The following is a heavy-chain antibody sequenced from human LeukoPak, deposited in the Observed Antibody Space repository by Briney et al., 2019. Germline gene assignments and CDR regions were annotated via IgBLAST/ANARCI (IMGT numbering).Heavy chain of an antibody. V-gene: IGHV1-46*01. J-gene: IGHJ6*03. CDR1: GYTFTSYY. CDR2: INPSGGST. Sequence: ASVKVSCKASGYTFTSYYMLWVRQAPGQGLEWMGIINPSGGSTRYAQKFQGRVTMTRDMSTSTVYMELSSLRSEDTAVYYCARDRPRGQIAAAAITKYCYYYYMGVWGKGTTVTVSS. CDR3: ARDRPRGQIAAAAITKYCYYYYMGV. D-gene: IGHD6-13*01.